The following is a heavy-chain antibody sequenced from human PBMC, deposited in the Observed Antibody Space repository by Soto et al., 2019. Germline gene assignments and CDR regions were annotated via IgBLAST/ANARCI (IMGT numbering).Heavy chain of an antibody. CDR2: IYWDDDK. Sequence: QITLKESGPTLVKPTQTLTMTCAFSRLTVSTSGVGVGWIRQPPGEALECLAYIYWDDDKGYSPSLKSRLTITKDTSKNQVVLTMSNMDPVDTGTYYCAHRLTSSWGNSWYTWGQGTRVTVSS. D-gene: IGHD6-13*01. CDR1: RLTVSTSGVG. CDR3: AHRLTSSWGNSWYT. J-gene: IGHJ4*02. V-gene: IGHV2-5*02.